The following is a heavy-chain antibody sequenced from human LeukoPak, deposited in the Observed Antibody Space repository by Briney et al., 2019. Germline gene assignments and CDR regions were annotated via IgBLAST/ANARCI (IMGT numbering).Heavy chain of an antibody. CDR3: ARKGDVVVVSGNWFDP. D-gene: IGHD2-15*01. V-gene: IGHV4-39*01. J-gene: IGHJ5*02. Sequence: SETLSLTCTVSGGSISSSNYYWGWIRRPPGKGREWIGSIYYSGSTYYNPSLKSRVTISVDTSKNQFSLKLSSVTAADTAVYYCARKGDVVVVSGNWFDPWGQGTLSPSPQ. CDR1: GGSISSSNYY. CDR2: IYYSGST.